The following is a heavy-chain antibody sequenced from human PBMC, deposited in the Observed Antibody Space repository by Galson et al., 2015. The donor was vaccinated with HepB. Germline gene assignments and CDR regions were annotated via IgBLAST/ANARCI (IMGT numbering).Heavy chain of an antibody. CDR1: GYTFTSYG. D-gene: IGHD1-7*01. Sequence: QSGAEVKKPGESLKISCKASGYTFTSYGISWVRQAPGQGLEWMGWISAYNGNTKYAQNLQGRVTVTTDTFTSTAYMDLRSLRFDDTAVYYCARDGDKWNYANWFDPWGQGTLVTVSS. CDR3: ARDGDKWNYANWFDP. CDR2: ISAYNGNT. V-gene: IGHV1-18*04. J-gene: IGHJ5*02.